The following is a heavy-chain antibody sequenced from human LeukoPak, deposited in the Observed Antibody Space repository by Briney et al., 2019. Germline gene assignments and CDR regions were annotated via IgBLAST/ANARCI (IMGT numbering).Heavy chain of an antibody. CDR2: INPSGGST. J-gene: IGHJ3*02. D-gene: IGHD3-22*01. CDR1: GYTFTSYY. CDR3: ARPTYYYDSSGSSDAFDI. V-gene: IGHV1-46*01. Sequence: ASVKVSCKASGYTFTSYYMHWVRQAPGQGLEWMGIINPSGGSTSYAQKFQGRVTMTRDMSTSTVYMELSRLRSEDTAVYYCARPTYYYDSSGSSDAFDIWGQGTMVTVSS.